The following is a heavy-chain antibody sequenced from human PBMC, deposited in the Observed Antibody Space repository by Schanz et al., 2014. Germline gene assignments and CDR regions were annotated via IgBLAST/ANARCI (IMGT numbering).Heavy chain of an antibody. CDR3: MAMCRNTFHYFDH. CDR1: GFAFRTFA. D-gene: IGHD3-10*01. J-gene: IGHJ4*02. V-gene: IGHV3-23*04. CDR2: ITGSGSMT. Sequence: EVQLVESGGGLVQPGGSLRLSCAASGFAFRTFAMYWVRQAPGKGLEWGSAITGSGSMTYYAATVKGRFTIARDNPKSTLFLHMDNLRVDDTAVYYSMAMCRNTFHYFDHWGQGTLVTVSS.